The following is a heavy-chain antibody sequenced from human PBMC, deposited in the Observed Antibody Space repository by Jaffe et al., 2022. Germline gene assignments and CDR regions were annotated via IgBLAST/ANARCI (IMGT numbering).Heavy chain of an antibody. CDR1: GGSFSGYY. D-gene: IGHD3-22*01. J-gene: IGHJ4*02. CDR3: ARGRTNPSSGYYSIHY. V-gene: IGHV4-34*01. Sequence: QVQLQQWGAGLLKPSETLSLTCAVYGGSFSGYYWSWIRQPPGKGLEWIGEINHSGSTNYNPSLKSRVTISVDTSKNQFSLKLSSVTAADTAVYYCARGRTNPSSGYYSIHYWGQGTLVTVSS. CDR2: INHSGST.